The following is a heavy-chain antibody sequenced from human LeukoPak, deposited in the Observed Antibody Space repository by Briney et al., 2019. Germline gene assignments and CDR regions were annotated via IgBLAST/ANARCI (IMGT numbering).Heavy chain of an antibody. CDR3: ARHAGYCTGGKCYSFYYFDY. Sequence: GESLKISCKASGYTFTNYWIGWVRHTPGKGLEWMGIIHPGDSDTRYRTSFQGQVTMSVEESTSTAYLHWTSLKASDTAIYYCARHAGYCTGGKCYSFYYFDYWGQGTLVTVSS. D-gene: IGHD2-15*01. J-gene: IGHJ4*02. CDR1: GYTFTNYW. CDR2: IHPGDSDT. V-gene: IGHV5-51*01.